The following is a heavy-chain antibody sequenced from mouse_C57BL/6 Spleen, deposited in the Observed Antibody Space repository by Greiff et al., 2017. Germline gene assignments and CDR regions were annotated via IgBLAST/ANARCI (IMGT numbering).Heavy chain of an antibody. J-gene: IGHJ4*01. CDR2: IYPGSGNT. Sequence: QVQLQQSGAELVRPGASVKLSCKASGYTFTDYYINWVKQRPGQGLEWIARIYPGSGNTYYNETFKGKATLSAEKSSSTAYMQLSSLTSKYSAVDFCARQDDNEDAMDYWGQGTSVTVSS. CDR1: GYTFTDYY. CDR3: ARQDDNEDAMDY. V-gene: IGHV1-76*01. D-gene: IGHD2-4*01.